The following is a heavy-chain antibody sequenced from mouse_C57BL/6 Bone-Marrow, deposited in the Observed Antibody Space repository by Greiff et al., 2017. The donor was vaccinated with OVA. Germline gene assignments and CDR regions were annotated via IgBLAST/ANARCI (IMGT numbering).Heavy chain of an antibody. Sequence: VSLQQPGAELVMPGASVKLSRKASVYTFTIYLMHWVKQRPGQGLEWIGEIDPSDSYTNYNQKFKGKSTLTVDKSSSTAYMQLSSLTSEDSAVYESAKWERGQGGYDFDYWGQGTTLTVSS. CDR2: IDPSDSYT. CDR3: AKWERGQGGYDFDY. J-gene: IGHJ2*01. CDR1: VYTFTIYL. D-gene: IGHD3-3*01. V-gene: IGHV1-69*01.